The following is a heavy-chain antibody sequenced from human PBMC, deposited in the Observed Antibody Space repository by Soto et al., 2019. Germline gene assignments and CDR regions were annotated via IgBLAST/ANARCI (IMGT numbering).Heavy chain of an antibody. Sequence: QVTLKEPGPVLVKATETLTLTCSISGFSLTTGRMGVSWIRQPPGTALEWLAHIFSHNERSYTTSLQHRLTISADNSKRQVVLTMTDVGPFDAATYFCARLVADSSWYYYGLDAWGQGASVTGSP. V-gene: IGHV2-26*03. CDR1: GFSLTTGRMG. J-gene: IGHJ5*02. CDR2: IFSHNER. CDR3: ARLVADSSWYYYGLDA. D-gene: IGHD3-10*01.